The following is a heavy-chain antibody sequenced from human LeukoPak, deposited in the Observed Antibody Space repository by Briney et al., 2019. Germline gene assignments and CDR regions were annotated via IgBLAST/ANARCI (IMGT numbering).Heavy chain of an antibody. CDR1: GASISSYY. V-gene: IGHV4-59*01. CDR2: IHYSGST. Sequence: SETLSLTCTVSGASISSYYWRWIRQPPGKGLEWIGYIHYSGSTNYNPSLKRRVTISIDTSKTQFSLKLRSVPAADTAVYYCARGGYSGTYAFDYWGQGTLVTVSS. D-gene: IGHD1-26*01. J-gene: IGHJ4*02. CDR3: ARGGYSGTYAFDY.